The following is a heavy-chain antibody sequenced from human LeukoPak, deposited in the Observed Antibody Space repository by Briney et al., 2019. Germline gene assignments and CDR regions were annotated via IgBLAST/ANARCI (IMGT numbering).Heavy chain of an antibody. V-gene: IGHV4-61*01. D-gene: IGHD1-7*01. CDR3: TRTGSTGGF. Sequence: SETLSLTCTVSGGSVSGGNYYCSWIRQSPGKGLEWIGYIHYSGSTVYNPSLKSRVTMSIDTSKNQFSLNLSSATAADTAVYYCTRTGSTGGFWGQGTLVTVSS. J-gene: IGHJ4*02. CDR2: IHYSGST. CDR1: GGSVSGGNYY.